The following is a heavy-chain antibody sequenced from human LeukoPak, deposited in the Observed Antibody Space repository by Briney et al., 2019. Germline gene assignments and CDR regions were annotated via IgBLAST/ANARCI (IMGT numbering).Heavy chain of an antibody. CDR3: AKDERNWNYNLASQTYD. CDR1: GFTFSSYG. D-gene: IGHD1-7*01. V-gene: IGHV3-30*02. CDR2: IRYDGSNK. J-gene: IGHJ4*02. Sequence: GRSLRLSCAASGFTFSSYGMHWVRQALGKGLEWVAFIRYDGSNKYYADSVKGRFTISRDNSKNTLYLQMNSLRAEDTAVYYCAKDERNWNYNLASQTYDWGQGTLVTVSS.